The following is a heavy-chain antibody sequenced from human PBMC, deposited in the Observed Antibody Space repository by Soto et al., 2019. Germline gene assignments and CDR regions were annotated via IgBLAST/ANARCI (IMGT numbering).Heavy chain of an antibody. Sequence: PGGSLRLSCAASGFTFSGYSMNWVRQAPGRGLEWVSSISSSSSYIYYADSVKGRFTISRDNAKNSLYLQMNSLRAEDTAVYYCARALGSSSWYLGAFDIWGQGTMVTVSS. CDR3: ARALGSSSWYLGAFDI. V-gene: IGHV3-21*01. J-gene: IGHJ3*02. CDR2: ISSSSSYI. CDR1: GFTFSGYS. D-gene: IGHD6-13*01.